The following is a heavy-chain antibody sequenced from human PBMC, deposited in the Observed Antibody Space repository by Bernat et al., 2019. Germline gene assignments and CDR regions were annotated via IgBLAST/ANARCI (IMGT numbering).Heavy chain of an antibody. V-gene: IGHV3-23*04. J-gene: IGHJ3*02. CDR2: ISGSGGST. Sequence: EVQLVESGGGLVQPGGSLRLSCAASGFTFSSYAMSWVRQAPWKGLEWVSAISGSGGSTYYADSVKGRFTISRDNSKNTLYLQMNSLRAEDTAVYYCAKDYYYDSSDLHPLGAFDIWGQGTMVTVSS. CDR1: GFTFSSYA. CDR3: AKDYYYDSSDLHPLGAFDI. D-gene: IGHD3-22*01.